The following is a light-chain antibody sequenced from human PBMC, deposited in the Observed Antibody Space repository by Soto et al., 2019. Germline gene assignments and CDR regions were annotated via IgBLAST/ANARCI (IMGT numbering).Light chain of an antibody. CDR2: DAY. Sequence: IVLTQSPGTLSLSPGERATLSCRASQSVTTYLSWYQQKPGQSPRLLIYDAYNRATGIPARFSGSGSGTDFTLTISTLQPEDFSVYFCQQRSNLPLITFGQGTRLEI. V-gene: IGKV3-11*01. J-gene: IGKJ5*01. CDR1: QSVTTY. CDR3: QQRSNLPLIT.